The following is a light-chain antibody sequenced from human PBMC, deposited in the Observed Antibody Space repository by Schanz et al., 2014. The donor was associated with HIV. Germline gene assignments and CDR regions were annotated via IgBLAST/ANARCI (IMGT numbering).Light chain of an antibody. V-gene: IGLV2-23*02. J-gene: IGLJ2*01. Sequence: QSVLTQPPSASGSPGQSITISCTGTSSDVGYYNLVSWYQQYPGKAPKLMIYEISKWPSGVSNRFSGSKSGNTASLTISGLQAEDEADYYCCSYTGSGTLVFGGGTKLTVL. CDR3: CSYTGSGTLV. CDR1: SSDVGYYNL. CDR2: EIS.